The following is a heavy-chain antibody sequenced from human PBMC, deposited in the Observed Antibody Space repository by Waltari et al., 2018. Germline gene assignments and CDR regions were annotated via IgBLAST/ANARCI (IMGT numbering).Heavy chain of an antibody. CDR3: ARAGLLGAFDV. V-gene: IGHV3-74*03. D-gene: IGHD2-15*01. Sequence: EVQLVESGGGLVQPGGSRRLSCAASGSTFGRSGIPWVRQFPGKGLMWVSRINNDGSSTVYADSVKGRFTISRDDAKNTVSLQMNNLSAEDTALYYCARAGLLGAFDVWGQGTMVTVSS. CDR1: GSTFGRSG. CDR2: INNDGSST. J-gene: IGHJ3*01.